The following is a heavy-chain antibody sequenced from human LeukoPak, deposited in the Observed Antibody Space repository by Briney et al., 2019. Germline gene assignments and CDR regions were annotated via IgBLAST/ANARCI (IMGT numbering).Heavy chain of an antibody. J-gene: IGHJ5*02. CDR3: ARACYDFWSGYYTNNWFDP. V-gene: IGHV4-34*01. CDR1: GGSFSGYY. CDR2: INHSGST. Sequence: PSETLSLTCAVYGGSFSGYYWSWIRQPPGKGLEWIGGINHSGSTNYNPSLKSRVTISVDTSKNQFSLKLSSVTAADTAVYYCARACYDFWSGYYTNNWFDPWGQGTLVAVSS. D-gene: IGHD3-3*01.